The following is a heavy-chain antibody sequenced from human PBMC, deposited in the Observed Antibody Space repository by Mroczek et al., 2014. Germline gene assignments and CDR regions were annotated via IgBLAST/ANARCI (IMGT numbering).Heavy chain of an antibody. CDR2: IWYDGSNK. CDR3: AREMATILFDY. CDR1: GFTFSSYG. J-gene: IGHJ4*02. D-gene: IGHD5-24*01. Sequence: ESGGGVVQPGRSLRLSCAASGFTFSSYGMHWVRQAPGKGLEWVAVIWYDGSNKYYADSVKGRFTISRDNSKNTLYLQMNSLRAEDTAVYYCAREMATILFDYWGQGTLVTVSS. V-gene: IGHV3-33*01.